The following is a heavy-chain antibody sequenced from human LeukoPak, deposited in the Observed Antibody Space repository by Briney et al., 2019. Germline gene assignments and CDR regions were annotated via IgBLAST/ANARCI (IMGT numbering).Heavy chain of an antibody. CDR3: AKDIRAVGASFDY. CDR1: GFTFDDYA. V-gene: IGHV3-9*03. CDR2: ISWNSGSI. J-gene: IGHJ4*02. D-gene: IGHD1-26*01. Sequence: PGRSLRLSCAASGFTFDDYAMHWVRQAPGKGLEWVSGISWNSGSIGYADSVKGRFTISRDNAKNSLYLQMNSLRAEDMALYYCAKDIRAVGASFDYWGQGTLVTVSS.